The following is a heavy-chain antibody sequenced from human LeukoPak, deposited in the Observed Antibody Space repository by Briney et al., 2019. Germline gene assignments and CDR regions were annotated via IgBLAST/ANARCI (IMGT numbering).Heavy chain of an antibody. CDR2: TWFDGNNK. D-gene: IGHD6-13*01. V-gene: IGHV3-33*08. J-gene: IGHJ3*02. CDR1: GFTFSTYG. CDR3: ASARPTSSWTAFDI. Sequence: PGGSLRLSCAASGFTFSTYGMHWVRQAPGKGLEWVTITWFDGNNKYYADSVKGRFTISRDNSKNTLYLQMNSLRAEDTAVYYCASARPTSSWTAFDIWGQGTMVTVSS.